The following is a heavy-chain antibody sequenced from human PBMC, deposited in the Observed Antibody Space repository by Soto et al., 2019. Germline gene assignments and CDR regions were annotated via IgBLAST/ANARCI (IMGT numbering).Heavy chain of an antibody. J-gene: IGHJ5*02. D-gene: IGHD3-3*01. CDR3: AHRATMTIFGLIIANGIWFDP. Sequence: QINLIESGPTLVKPTQTLTLTCTFSGFSLSTSGAAVGWVRQPPGRALERLALIYWAGDKRYNASLGNRLTITKDTSMNQVVLTLTNVDPADTATYYCAHRATMTIFGLIIANGIWFDPWGQGTRVIVSS. CDR1: GFSLSTSGAA. CDR2: IYWAGDK. V-gene: IGHV2-5*02.